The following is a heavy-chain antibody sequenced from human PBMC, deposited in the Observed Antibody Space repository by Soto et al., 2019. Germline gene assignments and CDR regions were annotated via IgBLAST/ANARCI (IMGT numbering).Heavy chain of an antibody. J-gene: IGHJ3*02. D-gene: IGHD3-22*01. Sequence: SETLSLTCTVPGGSISSYYWSWIRQPPGKGLEWIGYIYYSGSTNYNPSLKCRLAISVDTSKNQFSLKLSSVTAADTAVYYCARTPGPELEVNSDSSGRYDAFDIWGQGTMVTVSS. CDR2: IYYSGST. V-gene: IGHV4-59*01. CDR3: ARTPGPELEVNSDSSGRYDAFDI. CDR1: GGSISSYY.